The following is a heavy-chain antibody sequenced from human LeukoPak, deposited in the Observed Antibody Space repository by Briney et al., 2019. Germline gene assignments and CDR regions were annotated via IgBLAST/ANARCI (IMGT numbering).Heavy chain of an antibody. CDR2: INPNSGGT. D-gene: IGHD6-13*01. CDR3: ARVSSSSPYLGAFDY. Sequence: ASVKVSCKASGYTFTGYYMHWVRQAPGQGLEWMGWINPNSGGTKNTQKFQGRVTMTRDMSTSTVYMELSSLRSEDTAVYYCARVSSSSPYLGAFDYWGQGTLVTVSS. J-gene: IGHJ4*02. V-gene: IGHV1-2*02. CDR1: GYTFTGYY.